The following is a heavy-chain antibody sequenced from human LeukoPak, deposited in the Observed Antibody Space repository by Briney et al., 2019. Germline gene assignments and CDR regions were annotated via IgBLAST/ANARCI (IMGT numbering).Heavy chain of an antibody. J-gene: IGHJ6*03. CDR1: GGSISSGSYY. V-gene: IGHV4-61*02. Sequence: SQTLSLTCTVSGGSISSGSYYWSWIRPAGKGLEWIGRIHTSGSTNYNPSLKSRVTISVDTSKNQFSLKLSSVTAADTAVYYCARGGPDYYYYYMDVWGKGTTVTVSS. CDR2: IHTSGST. CDR3: ARGGPDYYYYYMDV.